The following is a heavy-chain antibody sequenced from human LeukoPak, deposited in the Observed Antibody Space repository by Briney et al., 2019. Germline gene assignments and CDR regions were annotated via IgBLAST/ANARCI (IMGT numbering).Heavy chain of an antibody. CDR1: GFTFSDYT. Sequence: GGSLRLSCGASGFTFSDYTMNWVRQAPGKGLEWVSYISSGGSDKKNADSVKGRFTISRDNAKNSLYLQMNSLRDEDTAVYYCARGSGYSFDYWGQGTLVTVSS. D-gene: IGHD3-22*01. V-gene: IGHV3-48*02. CDR3: ARGSGYSFDY. J-gene: IGHJ4*02. CDR2: ISSGGSDK.